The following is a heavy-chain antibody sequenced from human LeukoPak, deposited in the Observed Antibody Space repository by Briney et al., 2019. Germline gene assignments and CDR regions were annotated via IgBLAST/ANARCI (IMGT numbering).Heavy chain of an antibody. CDR3: ARAQPDLGYCSGGSCPRGYYYYMDV. J-gene: IGHJ6*03. D-gene: IGHD2-15*01. V-gene: IGHV3-64*01. CDR2: ISSNGGST. Sequence: GGSLRLSCAASGFTFSSYAMHWVRQAPGKGLEYVSAISSNGGSTYYANSVKGRFTISRDNSKNTLYLQMGSLRAEDMAVYYCARAQPDLGYCSGGSCPRGYYYYMDVWGKGTTVTVSS. CDR1: GFTFSSYA.